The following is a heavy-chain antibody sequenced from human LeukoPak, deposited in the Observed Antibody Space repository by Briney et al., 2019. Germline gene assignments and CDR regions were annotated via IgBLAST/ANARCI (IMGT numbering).Heavy chain of an antibody. Sequence: SETLSLTCAVYGVSFSGYHWSWIRQPPGKGLEWIGEINHSGSTNYNPSLKSRVTISVDTSKNQFSLKLSSVTAADTAVYYCARGPPRYYYGSGSYTAYFDYWGQGTLVTVSS. CDR3: ARGPPRYYYGSGSYTAYFDY. CDR1: GVSFSGYH. CDR2: INHSGST. V-gene: IGHV4-34*01. J-gene: IGHJ4*02. D-gene: IGHD3-10*01.